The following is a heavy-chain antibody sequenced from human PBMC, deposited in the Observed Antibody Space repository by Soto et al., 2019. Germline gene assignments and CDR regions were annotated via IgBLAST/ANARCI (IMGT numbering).Heavy chain of an antibody. CDR2: IYYTGST. D-gene: IGHD3-22*01. Sequence: QVQLQESGPGLVKPSETLSLTCTVSGGSISSYYWSWIRQPPGKGLEWIAYIYYTGSTNYNPSLKSRVTLSAATSKNQFSLTLISVTAADTAMYYCARVDSSGSYFDYWGQGTLVTVSS. CDR1: GGSISSYY. CDR3: ARVDSSGSYFDY. J-gene: IGHJ4*02. V-gene: IGHV4-59*01.